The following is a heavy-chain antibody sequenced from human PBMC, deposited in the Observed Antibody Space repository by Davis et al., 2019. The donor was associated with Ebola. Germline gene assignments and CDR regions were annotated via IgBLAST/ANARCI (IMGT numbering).Heavy chain of an antibody. V-gene: IGHV4-30-4*02. D-gene: IGHD6-13*01. CDR1: GGSISSGDYY. CDR2: IYYSGST. CDR3: AREGAAAGTMYYFDY. Sequence: PSETLSLTCTVSGGSISSGDYYWSWIRQPPGKGLEWIGYIYYSGSTYYNPSLKSRVTISVDTSKNQFSLKLSSVTAADTAVYYCAREGAAAGTMYYFDYWGQGTLVTVSS. J-gene: IGHJ4*02.